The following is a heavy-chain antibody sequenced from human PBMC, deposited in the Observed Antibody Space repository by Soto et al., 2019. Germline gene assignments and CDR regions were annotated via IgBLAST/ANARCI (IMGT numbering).Heavy chain of an antibody. CDR3: ASEFRWGLQLGALDF. V-gene: IGHV6-1*01. J-gene: IGHJ4*02. Sequence: SQTLSLTCAISGDSVSGNSAAWNWIRQSPSRGLEWLGRTFYNSKWYNDYAESVKSRIAINPDTSKNQFSLQLNSVTPEDTAVYYCASEFRWGLQLGALDFWGQGTLVTVSS. CDR1: GDSVSGNSAA. D-gene: IGHD2-21*01. CDR2: TFYNSKWYN.